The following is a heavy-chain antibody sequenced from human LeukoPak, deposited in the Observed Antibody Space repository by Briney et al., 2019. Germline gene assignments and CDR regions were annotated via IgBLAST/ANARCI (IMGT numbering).Heavy chain of an antibody. CDR3: ARDHRIAARPDAFDI. D-gene: IGHD6-6*01. V-gene: IGHV3-7*01. J-gene: IGHJ3*02. CDR1: GFTFSSYW. Sequence: PGGSLRLSCAASGFTFSSYWMSWVRQAPGKGLEWVANIKQDGSEKYSVDSVKGRFTISRDNAKNSLYLQMNSLRAEDTAVYYCARDHRIAARPDAFDIWGQGTMVTVSS. CDR2: IKQDGSEK.